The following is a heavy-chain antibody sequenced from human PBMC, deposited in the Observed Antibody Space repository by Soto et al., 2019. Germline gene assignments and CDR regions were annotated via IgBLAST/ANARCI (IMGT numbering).Heavy chain of an antibody. J-gene: IGHJ6*02. CDR2: IKQDGSEK. D-gene: IGHD2-2*01. V-gene: IGHV3-7*04. Sequence: GGSLRLSCAASGFTFSSYWMSWVRQSPGKGLEWVANIKQDGSEKYYVDSVKGRFTISRDNAKNSLYLQMNSLRAEDTAVYYCARADIVVVPAATKAYYYYGMDVWGQGTTVTVSS. CDR1: GFTFSSYW. CDR3: ARADIVVVPAATKAYYYYGMDV.